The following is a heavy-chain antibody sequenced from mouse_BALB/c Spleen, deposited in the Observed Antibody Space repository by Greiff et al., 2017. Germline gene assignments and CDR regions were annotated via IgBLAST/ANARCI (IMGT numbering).Heavy chain of an antibody. V-gene: IGHV5-9-4*01. CDR2: ISSGGSYT. Sequence: EVKLMESGGGLVKPGGSLKLSCAASGFTFSSYAMSWVRQSPEKRLEWVAEISSGGSYTYYPDTVTGRFTISRDNAKNTLYLEMSSLRSEDTAMYYCARGGDYDEAWAWFAYWGQGTLVTVSA. CDR1: GFTFSSYA. J-gene: IGHJ3*01. D-gene: IGHD2-4*01. CDR3: ARGGDYDEAWAWFAY.